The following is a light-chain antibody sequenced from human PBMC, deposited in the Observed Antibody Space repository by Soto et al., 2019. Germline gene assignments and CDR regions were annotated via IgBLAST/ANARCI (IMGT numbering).Light chain of an antibody. CDR3: LQGTHWPPYT. Sequence: DVVMTQSPLSLPVTLGQPASISCRSSQSLAYSDGNTYLNWFQQRPGQSPRRLIYKVSNRDSGVPASFTGSGSGTDFTLKISRVEAEDVGVYYCLQGTHWPPYTFGQGTKLEIK. V-gene: IGKV2-30*01. CDR2: KVS. J-gene: IGKJ2*01. CDR1: QSLAYSDGNTY.